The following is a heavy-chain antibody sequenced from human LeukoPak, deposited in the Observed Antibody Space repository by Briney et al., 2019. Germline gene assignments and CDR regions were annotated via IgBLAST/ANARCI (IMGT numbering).Heavy chain of an antibody. CDR3: ASLGCSSTSCYNY. D-gene: IGHD2-2*02. CDR1: GFTFSSYG. V-gene: IGHV3-33*01. Sequence: GGSLRLSCAASGFTFSSYGMHWVRQAPGKGLEWVAVIWYDGSNKYYAGSVKGRFTISRDNSKNTLYLQMNSLRAEDTAVYYCASLGCSSTSCYNYWGQGTLVTVSS. CDR2: IWYDGSNK. J-gene: IGHJ4*02.